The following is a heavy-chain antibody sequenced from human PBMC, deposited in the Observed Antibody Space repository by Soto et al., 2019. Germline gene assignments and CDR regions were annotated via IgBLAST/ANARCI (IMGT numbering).Heavy chain of an antibody. CDR3: ARSAFYADSTGSYHVFDP. J-gene: IGHJ5*02. CDR1: CASVRSEPYY. Sequence: SETLSLTCTVSCASVRSEPYYYNWIRQPPGKGLEWLGSRSNSGVIKYNPSLKSRVAISVDTSKNEFFLKLTSVTAADTAVYFCARSAFYADSTGSYHVFDPWGQGTLVTVSS. V-gene: IGHV4-61*01. D-gene: IGHD3-22*01. CDR2: RSNSGVI.